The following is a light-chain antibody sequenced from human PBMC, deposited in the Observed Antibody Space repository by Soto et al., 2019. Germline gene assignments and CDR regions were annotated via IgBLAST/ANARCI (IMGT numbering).Light chain of an antibody. CDR2: DVS. CDR1: ISDVGSYNY. V-gene: IGLV2-14*03. CDR3: GSYTTSSNYV. Sequence: QSALTQPASVSGSPGQSITISCTGTISDVGSYNYVSWYQQYPGKAPKLMIYDVSTRPLGVSDRFSGSKSGNTASLTISGLRAEDEADYYCGSYTTSSNYVFGTGTKVTVL. J-gene: IGLJ1*01.